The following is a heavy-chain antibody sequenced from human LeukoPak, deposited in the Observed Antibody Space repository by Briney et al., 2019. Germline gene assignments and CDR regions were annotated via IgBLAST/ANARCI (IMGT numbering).Heavy chain of an antibody. CDR2: IIPIIGIA. CDR3: ARADSSSWYGYFDY. V-gene: IGHV1-69*02. J-gene: IGHJ4*02. CDR1: GGTFSSYT. D-gene: IGHD6-13*01. Sequence: SVKVSCKASGGTFSSYTISWVRQAPGQGVEWMGRIIPIIGIANYAQKLQGRVTITGDKSTSTAYMELSSLRSEDTAVYFCARADSSSWYGYFDYWAQGTLVTVSS.